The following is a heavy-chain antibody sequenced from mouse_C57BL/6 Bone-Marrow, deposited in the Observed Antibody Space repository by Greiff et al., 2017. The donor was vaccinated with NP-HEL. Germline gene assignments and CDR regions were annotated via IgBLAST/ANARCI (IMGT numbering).Heavy chain of an antibody. CDR3: ARGLGAWFAY. CDR2: ISSGRSTI. D-gene: IGHD4-1*01. V-gene: IGHV5-17*01. J-gene: IGHJ3*01. CDR1: GFPFSDYG. Sequence: EVMLVESGGGLVKPGGSLKLSCAASGFPFSDYGMHWVRQAPEKGLEWVAYISSGRSTIYYADTVKGRFTISRDNAKNTLFLQVTSLGSEDTAMYYCARGLGAWFAYWGQGTLVTVSA.